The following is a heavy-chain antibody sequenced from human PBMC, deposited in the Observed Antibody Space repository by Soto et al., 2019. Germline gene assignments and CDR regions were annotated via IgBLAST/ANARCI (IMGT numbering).Heavy chain of an antibody. D-gene: IGHD1-7*01. Sequence: PGGSLRLSCAASGFTFSGYVLHWVRQAPGKGLEWVAVISYDGSNKYYADSVKGRFTISRDNSKNTLNLQMNSLRVDDTAVYFCARDLAVTGTTPHFDYWGQGTLVTVSS. CDR2: ISYDGSNK. J-gene: IGHJ4*02. CDR1: GFTFSGYV. V-gene: IGHV3-30-3*01. CDR3: ARDLAVTGTTPHFDY.